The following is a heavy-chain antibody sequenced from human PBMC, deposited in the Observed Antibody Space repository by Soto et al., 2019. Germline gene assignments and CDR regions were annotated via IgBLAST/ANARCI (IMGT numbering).Heavy chain of an antibody. V-gene: IGHV1-69*01. CDR3: ARETSRPYYYDSSGYPPYFDY. CDR1: GGTFSSYA. CDR2: IIPIFGTA. Sequence: VQLVQSGAEVKKPGSSVKVSCKASGGTFSSYAISWVRQAPGQGLEWRGGIIPIFGTANYAQKFQGRVTITADESTSTAYMELSSLRSEDTAVYYCARETSRPYYYDSSGYPPYFDYWGQGTLVTVSS. J-gene: IGHJ4*02. D-gene: IGHD3-22*01.